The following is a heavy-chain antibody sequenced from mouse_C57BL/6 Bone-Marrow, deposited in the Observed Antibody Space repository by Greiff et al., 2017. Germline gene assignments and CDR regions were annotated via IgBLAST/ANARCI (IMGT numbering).Heavy chain of an antibody. D-gene: IGHD1-1*01. J-gene: IGHJ1*03. CDR2: ISYDGSN. V-gene: IGHV3-6*01. Sequence: EVQLKESGPGLVKPSQSLSLTCSVTGYSITSGYYWNWIRQFPGNKLEWMGYISYDGSNNYNPSLKNRISITRDTSKNQFFLKLNSVTTEDTATYYCARDYITTVVAFYWYFDVWGTGTTVTVSS. CDR1: GYSITSGYY. CDR3: ARDYITTVVAFYWYFDV.